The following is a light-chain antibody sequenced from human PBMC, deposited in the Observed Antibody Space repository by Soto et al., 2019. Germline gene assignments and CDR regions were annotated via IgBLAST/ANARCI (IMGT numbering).Light chain of an antibody. CDR1: QSVSSN. Sequence: EIVMTQSTATLSVSPGERATFSCRASQSVSSNLAWYQQKPGQAPRLLIYGASIRATGIPARFSGSGSGTEFTLTISTLQSEDFAIYYCQHYNNGPPWTFGQGTNVDIK. V-gene: IGKV3-15*01. J-gene: IGKJ1*01. CDR2: GAS. CDR3: QHYNNGPPWT.